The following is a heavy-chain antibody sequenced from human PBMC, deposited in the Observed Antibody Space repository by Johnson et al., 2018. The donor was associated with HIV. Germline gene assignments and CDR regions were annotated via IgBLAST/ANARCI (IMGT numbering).Heavy chain of an antibody. D-gene: IGHD5-24*01. CDR3: ARGRGWWLQLGGAFDI. CDR1: GFTISSKY. J-gene: IGHJ3*02. CDR2: IYIGGST. Sequence: VQLVESGGGLVQPGGSLRLSCAASGFTISSKYFNWVRQAPGKGLEWVSVIYIGGSTYYADYVKGRFTISRDNSKNTLYLQMNSLRAEDTAIYYWARGRGWWLQLGGAFDIWGQGTMVTVSS. V-gene: IGHV3-66*01.